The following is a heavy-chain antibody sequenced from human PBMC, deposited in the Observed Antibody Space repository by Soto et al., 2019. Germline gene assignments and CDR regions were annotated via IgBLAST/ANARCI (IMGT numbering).Heavy chain of an antibody. CDR2: IYYSGST. CDR1: GGSITSSYY. D-gene: IGHD2-2*02. CDR3: ATIPATTILTDY. V-gene: IGHV4-39*01. J-gene: IGHJ4*02. Sequence: PSETLSLTCTVSGGSITSSYYWGWIRQPPGKGLEWIGSIYYSGSTYYNPSLKSRVTISVDTSKNQFSLKLSSVTAADTAVYYCATIPATTILTDYWGQGTLVTVSS.